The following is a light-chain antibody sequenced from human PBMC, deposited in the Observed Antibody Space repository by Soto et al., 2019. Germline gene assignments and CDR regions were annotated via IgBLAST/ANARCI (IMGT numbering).Light chain of an antibody. CDR2: KAS. CDR3: QLYNSYSWT. CDR1: QSISNW. V-gene: IGKV1-5*03. J-gene: IGKJ1*01. Sequence: DIQMTQSPSTLSTSVGDRVTITCRASQSISNWLAWYQQKPGKAPKLLIYKASSLESGVPSRFSGSGSGTEFTLTISSLQPDDFATYYCQLYNSYSWTFGQGTKVEIK.